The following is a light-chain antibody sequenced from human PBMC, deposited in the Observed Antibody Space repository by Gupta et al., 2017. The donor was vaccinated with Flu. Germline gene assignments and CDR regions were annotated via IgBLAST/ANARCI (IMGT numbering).Light chain of an antibody. CDR1: ENIDSRH. V-gene: IGKV3-20*01. CDR3: QFYGSSPLFT. CDR2: GAS. Sequence: VLTQSPGTLSVSPGEGATLSCRASENIDSRHLAWYQHRHGQPPRLLIYGASRRPLGIPDRFSGSGSGTDFALIISRLEPEDYFALYYCQFYGSSPLFTFGPGTRV. J-gene: IGKJ3*01.